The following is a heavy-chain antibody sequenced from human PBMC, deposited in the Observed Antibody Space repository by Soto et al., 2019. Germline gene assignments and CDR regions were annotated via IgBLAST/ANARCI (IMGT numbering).Heavy chain of an antibody. Sequence: QVQLVQSGAEVKKPGSSVKVSCKASGDPFSSYAISWVRQAPGQGLAWMGGIIPILGAANYAQKFQGRVTFTGDKPRSTVYRELSRRGSEDTVVFYCGRDTHRGVVGAMGYSFHYGGQGPLVTVSS. CDR1: GDPFSSYA. CDR3: GRDTHRGVVGAMGYSFHY. D-gene: IGHD1-26*01. J-gene: IGHJ4*02. V-gene: IGHV1-69*06. CDR2: IIPILGAA.